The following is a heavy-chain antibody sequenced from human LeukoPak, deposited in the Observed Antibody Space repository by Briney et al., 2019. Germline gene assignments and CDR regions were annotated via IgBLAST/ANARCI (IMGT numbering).Heavy chain of an antibody. D-gene: IGHD6-6*01. Sequence: PGGSLRLSCAASGFTLSSYSMNWVRQAPGKGLEWVSSISSSSSYIYYADSVKGRFTISRDNAKNSLYLQMNSLRAEDTAVYYCARENFEYSSSPDAFDIWGQGTMVTVSS. V-gene: IGHV3-21*01. CDR2: ISSSSSYI. J-gene: IGHJ3*02. CDR3: ARENFEYSSSPDAFDI. CDR1: GFTLSSYS.